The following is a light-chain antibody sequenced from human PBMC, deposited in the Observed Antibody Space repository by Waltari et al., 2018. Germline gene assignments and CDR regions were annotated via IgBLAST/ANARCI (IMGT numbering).Light chain of an antibody. CDR2: AAT. V-gene: IGKV1-39*01. Sequence: DIQMTQSPSSLSASVGDRVTITCRTSQSIHTYLNWYQQKPGQAPKLLIYAATTLETGVPDRLSGSGSGTDFTLTISSLQPEDFATYYCQQSHKTPGTFGQGTKVEIK. J-gene: IGKJ1*01. CDR1: QSIHTY. CDR3: QQSHKTPGT.